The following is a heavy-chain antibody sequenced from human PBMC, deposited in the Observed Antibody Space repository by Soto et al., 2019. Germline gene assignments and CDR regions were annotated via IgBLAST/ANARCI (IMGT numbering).Heavy chain of an antibody. CDR3: ARDRDYYDSSGYGGFIDY. CDR2: ISSSSSYI. CDR1: GFTFSSYS. J-gene: IGHJ4*02. D-gene: IGHD3-22*01. V-gene: IGHV3-21*01. Sequence: EVQLVESGGGLVKPGGSLRLSCAASGFTFSSYSMNWVRQAPGKGLEWVSSISSSSSYIYYADSVKGRFTISRDNAKNSLYLQMNSLRAEDTAVYYCARDRDYYDSSGYGGFIDYWGQGTLVTVSS.